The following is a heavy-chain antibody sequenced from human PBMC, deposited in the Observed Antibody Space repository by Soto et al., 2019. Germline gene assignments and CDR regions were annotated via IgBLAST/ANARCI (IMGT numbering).Heavy chain of an antibody. CDR1: GGSVSSGSYY. J-gene: IGHJ6*02. CDR2: IYYSGST. D-gene: IGHD2-21*02. Sequence: PSETLSLTCTVSGGSVSSGSYYWSWIRQPPGKGLEWIGYIYYSGSTNYNPSLKSRVTISVDTSKNQFSLKLSSVTAADTAVYYCAREVAYCGGDCYSQVYYYYYGMDVWGQGTTVTVSS. V-gene: IGHV4-61*01. CDR3: AREVAYCGGDCYSQVYYYYYGMDV.